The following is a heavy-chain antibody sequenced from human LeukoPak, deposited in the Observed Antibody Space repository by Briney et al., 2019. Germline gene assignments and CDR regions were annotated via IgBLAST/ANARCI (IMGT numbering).Heavy chain of an antibody. D-gene: IGHD6-19*01. CDR2: ISYDGSNK. Sequence: PGGSLRLSCAASGFTFSSYGMHWVRQAPGKGLEWVAVISYDGSNKYYADSVKGRFTISRDNSKNTLYLQMNSLRAEDTAVYYCAKGLFEQWLVDYWGQGTLVTVSS. CDR3: AKGLFEQWLVDY. J-gene: IGHJ4*02. V-gene: IGHV3-30*18. CDR1: GFTFSSYG.